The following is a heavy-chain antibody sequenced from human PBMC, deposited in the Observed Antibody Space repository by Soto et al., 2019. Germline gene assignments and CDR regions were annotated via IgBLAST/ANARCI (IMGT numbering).Heavy chain of an antibody. V-gene: IGHV4-59*08. J-gene: IGHJ6*03. CDR2: IYYNETT. Sequence: PSETLSLTCTVSGGSIGSFSWNWIRQPPGKGLEWIGHIYYNETTNYNPSIKSRLTISVDTSENQFSLKLRSVTAADTAVYYCARLSSYYYYYMDVWGQGTTVTVS. CDR1: GGSIGSFS. CDR3: ARLSSYYYYYMDV.